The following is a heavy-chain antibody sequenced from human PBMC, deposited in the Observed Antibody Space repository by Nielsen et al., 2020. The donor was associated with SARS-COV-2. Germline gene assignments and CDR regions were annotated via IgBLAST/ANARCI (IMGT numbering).Heavy chain of an antibody. V-gene: IGHV4-59*08. CDR1: GGSISNYY. CDR2: IHHSGAT. J-gene: IGHJ3*01. CDR3: ARPPDT. Sequence: SETLSLTCTLSGGSISNYYWSWIRQPPGKGLEWLGFIHHSGATTYNPSLESRVTMSVDTSKNQFSLKLRSVTAADTAVYYCARPPDTWDQGTMVTVSS.